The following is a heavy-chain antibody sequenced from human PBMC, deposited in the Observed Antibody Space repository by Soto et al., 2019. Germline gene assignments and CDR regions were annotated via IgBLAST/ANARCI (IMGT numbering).Heavy chain of an antibody. V-gene: IGHV3-48*01. CDR3: ARQAQYGFVI. CDR1: GFTFSAYT. J-gene: IGHJ3*02. CDR2: ISSSSNII. Sequence: EVQLVESGGGLVQPGGSLRLSCAASGFTFSAYTMNWVRQAPGKGLEWISYISSSSNIIYYADSVKGRFTISRDNAKNSLYLQRNSLRAEDTAVYYCARQAQYGFVIWGQGTMVIVSS.